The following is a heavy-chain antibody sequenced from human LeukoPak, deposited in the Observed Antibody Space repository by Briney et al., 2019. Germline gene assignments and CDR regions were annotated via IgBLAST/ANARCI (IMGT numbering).Heavy chain of an antibody. CDR3: ARGAYYYESAS. D-gene: IGHD3-22*01. CDR2: TYTSGTI. Sequence: SETLSLTCTVSGASISSYYWSWIRQPAGKGLEWIGRTYTSGTINYNPSLKSRVTMSVDTSKNQLSLKLSSVTAADTAVYYCARGAYYYESASWGQGALVTVSP. J-gene: IGHJ4*02. CDR1: GASISSYY. V-gene: IGHV4-4*07.